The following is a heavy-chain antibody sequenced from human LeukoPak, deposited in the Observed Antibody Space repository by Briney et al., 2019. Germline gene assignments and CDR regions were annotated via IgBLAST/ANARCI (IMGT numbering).Heavy chain of an antibody. V-gene: IGHV4-39*07. CDR3: ARDSLETYYYGSGSYSPGSDP. J-gene: IGHJ5*02. Sequence: SETLSLTCTVSGGSITSTSYYWGWNRQPPGKGLEWIGSLYYSGSTYDNPSLRSRITISVDTSKNQFSLRLSSVTAADTAVYYCARDSLETYYYGSGSYSPGSDPWGQGTLVTVSS. CDR2: LYYSGST. D-gene: IGHD3-10*01. CDR1: GGSITSTSYY.